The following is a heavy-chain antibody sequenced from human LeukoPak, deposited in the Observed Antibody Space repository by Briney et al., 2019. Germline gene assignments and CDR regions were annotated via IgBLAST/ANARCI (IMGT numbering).Heavy chain of an antibody. J-gene: IGHJ4*02. CDR1: GYTFTGYY. V-gene: IGHV1-2*02. CDR3: ARPGFGYYYDSSGYGRVY. CDR2: INPNSGGT. Sequence: ASVKVSCKASGYTFTGYYMHWVRQAPGQGLEWMGWINPNSGGTNYAQKFQGRVTMTRDTSISTAYMELSRLRSDDTAVYYCARPGFGYYYDSSGYGRVYWGQGTLVTVSS. D-gene: IGHD3-22*01.